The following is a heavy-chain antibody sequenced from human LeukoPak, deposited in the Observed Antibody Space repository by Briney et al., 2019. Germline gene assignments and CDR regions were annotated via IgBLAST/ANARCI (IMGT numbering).Heavy chain of an antibody. CDR3: SGGYVTYYFDY. CDR2: INHSGST. Sequence: GSLRLSCAASGFTFSNAWMSWVRQAPGKGLEWIGEINHSGSTNYNPSLKSRVTISVDTSKNQFSLKLSSVTAADTAVYYCSGGYVTYYFDYWGQGTLVTVSS. CDR1: GFTFSNAW. V-gene: IGHV4-34*08. D-gene: IGHD5-12*01. J-gene: IGHJ4*02.